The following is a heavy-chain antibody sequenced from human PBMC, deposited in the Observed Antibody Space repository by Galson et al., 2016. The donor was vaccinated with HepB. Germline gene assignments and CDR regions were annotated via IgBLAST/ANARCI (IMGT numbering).Heavy chain of an antibody. J-gene: IGHJ4*02. CDR2: IYGGGST. CDR3: ARGRYSNGANDDS. Sequence: SLRLSCAASGFTVRSNFITWVRQAPGQGLEWVSVIYGGGSTYYADSVQGRFTISRDTSNNTVSLQMNSLRAEDTAVYYCARGRYSNGANDDSWGQGTLVTVSS. D-gene: IGHD6-19*01. V-gene: IGHV3-53*01. CDR1: GFTVRSNF.